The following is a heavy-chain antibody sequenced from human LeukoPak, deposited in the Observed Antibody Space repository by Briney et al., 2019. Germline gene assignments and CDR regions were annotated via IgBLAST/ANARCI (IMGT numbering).Heavy chain of an antibody. Sequence: TSETLSLTCTVYGGSISISSYYWGWLRQPPGKGLEWIVSIYYSGSTYYNPSLKSRVTISVDTAKHQFSLKMSFVTAADTAVYYCASGTVVFGVVRGNWFDPWGQGTLVTVSS. CDR1: GGSISISSYY. D-gene: IGHD3-3*01. J-gene: IGHJ5*02. CDR2: IYYSGST. CDR3: ASGTVVFGVVRGNWFDP. V-gene: IGHV4-39*01.